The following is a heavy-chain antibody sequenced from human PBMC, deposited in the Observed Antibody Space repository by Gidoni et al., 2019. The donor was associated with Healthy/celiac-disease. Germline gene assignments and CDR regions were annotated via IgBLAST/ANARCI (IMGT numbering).Heavy chain of an antibody. Sequence: QVQLQASGPGLVKPSSTLSLSCTVPGGSISRYYWSWIRQPAGKGLEWIGRIYTSGSTNYNPSLKSRVTMSVDTSKNQFSLKLSSVTAADTAVYYCARDTDGWGSSWYYFDYWGQGTLVTVSS. CDR1: GGSISRYY. CDR2: IYTSGST. J-gene: IGHJ4*02. CDR3: ARDTDGWGSSWYYFDY. V-gene: IGHV4-4*07. D-gene: IGHD6-13*01.